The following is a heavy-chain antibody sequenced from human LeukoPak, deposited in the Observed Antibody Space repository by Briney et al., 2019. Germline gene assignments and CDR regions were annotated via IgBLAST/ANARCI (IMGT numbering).Heavy chain of an antibody. J-gene: IGHJ4*02. Sequence: GASVKVSCKSSGYTFTGYYMHWVRQAPGQGLEWMGWINPNSGGTNYAQKFQGRVTMTRDTSISTAYMELSRLRSDDTAVYYCARIYSSSSARDYWGQGTLVTVSS. CDR1: GYTFTGYY. CDR2: INPNSGGT. CDR3: ARIYSSSSARDY. D-gene: IGHD6-6*01. V-gene: IGHV1-2*02.